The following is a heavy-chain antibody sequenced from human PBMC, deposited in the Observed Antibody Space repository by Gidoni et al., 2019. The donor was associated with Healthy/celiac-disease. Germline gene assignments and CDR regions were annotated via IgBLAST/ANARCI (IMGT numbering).Heavy chain of an antibody. CDR1: GYTFTRYD. CDR3: ARLFRRDILTGYWRFDY. J-gene: IGHJ4*02. V-gene: IGHV1-8*01. CDR2: MNPNSGNT. D-gene: IGHD3-9*01. Sequence: QVQLVQSAAEVQKPGASVKVSCKASGYTFTRYDINWVRQATGQGPEWMGWMNPNSGNTGYAQKFQGRVTMTRNTSISTAYMELSSLRSEDTAVYYCARLFRRDILTGYWRFDYWGQGTLVTVSS.